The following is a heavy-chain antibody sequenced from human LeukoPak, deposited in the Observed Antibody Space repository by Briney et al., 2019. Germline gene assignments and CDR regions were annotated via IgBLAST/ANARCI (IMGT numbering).Heavy chain of an antibody. CDR2: ISYDGSNK. Sequence: PGGSLRLSCAASGFTFSSYSMNWVRQAPGKGLEWVAVISYDGSNKYYADSVKGRFTISRDNSKNTLYLQMNSLRAEDTAVYYCARVRGLRYFDWYYYGMDVWGQGTTVTVSS. CDR1: GFTFSSYS. V-gene: IGHV3-30*03. J-gene: IGHJ6*02. CDR3: ARVRGLRYFDWYYYGMDV. D-gene: IGHD3-9*01.